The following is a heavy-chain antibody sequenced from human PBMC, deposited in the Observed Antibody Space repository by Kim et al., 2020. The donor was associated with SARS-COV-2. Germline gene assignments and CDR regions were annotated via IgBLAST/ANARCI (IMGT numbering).Heavy chain of an antibody. CDR2: IYYSGST. CDR1: GGSISSGDYY. V-gene: IGHV4-30-4*01. D-gene: IGHD5-12*01. Sequence: SETLSLTCTVSGGSISSGDYYWSWIRQPPGKGLEWIGYIYYSGSTYYNPSLKSRVTISVDTSKNQFSLKLSSVTAADTAVYYCARAKTDLDSGYDQTFDYWGQGTLVTVSS. J-gene: IGHJ4*02. CDR3: ARAKTDLDSGYDQTFDY.